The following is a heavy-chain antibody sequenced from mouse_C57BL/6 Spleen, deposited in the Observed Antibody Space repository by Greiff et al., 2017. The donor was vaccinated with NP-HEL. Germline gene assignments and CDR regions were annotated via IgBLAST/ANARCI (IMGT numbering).Heavy chain of an antibody. CDR2: INPNYGTT. J-gene: IGHJ4*01. V-gene: IGHV1-39*01. CDR1: GYSFTDYN. D-gene: IGHD1-1*01. CDR3: ARSYGSSLYYYAMDY. Sequence: VHVKQSGPELVKPGASVKISCKASGYSFTDYNMNWVKQSNGKSLEWIGVINPNYGTTSYNQKFKGKATLTVDQSSSTAYMQLNSLTSEDSAVYYCARSYGSSLYYYAMDYWGQGTSVTVSS.